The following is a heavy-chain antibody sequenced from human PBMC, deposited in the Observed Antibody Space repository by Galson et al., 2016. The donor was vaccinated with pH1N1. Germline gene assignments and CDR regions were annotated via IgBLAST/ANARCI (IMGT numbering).Heavy chain of an antibody. J-gene: IGHJ4*02. CDR1: GYRFSNYW. Sequence: QSGAEVKKPGESLKISCKGSGYRFSNYWIGWVRQMPGKGLEWIGSISHNGITFYSPSLRSRVAISMDTSKTHFSLTLSSLTAEDKAFYHCARGPQLWLFEGWGRGILVTVSS. CDR2: ISHNGIT. D-gene: IGHD5-18*01. CDR3: ARGPQLWLFEG. V-gene: IGHV5-51*01.